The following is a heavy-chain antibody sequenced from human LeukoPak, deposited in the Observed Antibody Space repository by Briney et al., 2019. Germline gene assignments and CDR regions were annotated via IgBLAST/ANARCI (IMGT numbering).Heavy chain of an antibody. CDR2: ISSSSSYI. CDR1: GFTFSSYN. CDR3: ARVPQWLVAF. V-gene: IGHV3-21*01. D-gene: IGHD6-19*01. J-gene: IGHJ4*02. Sequence: GGSLRLSCAASGFTFSSYNMNWVRQAPGKGLEWVSAISSSSSYIYYADSVKGRFTISRDNAKTSLYLQMNSLRAEDTAVYYCARVPQWLVAFWGQGTLVTVSS.